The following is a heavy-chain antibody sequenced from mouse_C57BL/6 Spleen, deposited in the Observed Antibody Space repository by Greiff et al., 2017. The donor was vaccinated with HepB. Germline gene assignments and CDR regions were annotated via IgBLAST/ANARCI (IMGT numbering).Heavy chain of an antibody. J-gene: IGHJ2*01. D-gene: IGHD1-1*01. CDR3: EVITTVPYYFDY. CDR2: INPSSGYT. Sequence: QVQLQQSGAELAKPGASVKLSCKASGYTFTSYWMHWVKQRPGQGLEWIGYINPSSGYTKYNQKFKDKATLTADKSSSTADMQLSSLTYEDSAVYYCEVITTVPYYFDYWGQGTTLTVSS. V-gene: IGHV1-7*01. CDR1: GYTFTSYW.